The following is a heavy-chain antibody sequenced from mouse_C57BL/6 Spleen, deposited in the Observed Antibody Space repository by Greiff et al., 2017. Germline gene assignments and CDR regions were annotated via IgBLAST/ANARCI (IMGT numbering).Heavy chain of an antibody. D-gene: IGHD1-1*01. CDR3: ARITISHYYGSSYDAMDY. Sequence: QVQLQQSGPELVKPGASVKISCKASGYAFSSSWMNWVKQRPGQGLEWIGEIDPSDSYTNYNQKFKGKSTLTVDKSSSTAYMQLSSLTSEDYAVYYCARITISHYYGSSYDAMDYWGQGTSVTVSS. CDR1: GYAFSSSW. J-gene: IGHJ4*01. CDR2: IDPSDSYT. V-gene: IGHV1-69*01.